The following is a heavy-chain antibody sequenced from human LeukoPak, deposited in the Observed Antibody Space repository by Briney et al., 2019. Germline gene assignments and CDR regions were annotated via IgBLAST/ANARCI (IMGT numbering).Heavy chain of an antibody. CDR2: ISRSGGST. CDR3: AKGGDYGSGSYYKVREFDY. CDR1: GFTFSSYA. V-gene: IGHV3-23*01. Sequence: GSLRLSCEVSGFTFSSYAMSWVRQAPGKGLEWVSGISRSGGSTYYADSVKGRFTITRDNSKNTLYLQMNSLRAEDTAVYYCAKGGDYGSGSYYKVREFDYWGQGTLVTVSS. D-gene: IGHD3-10*01. J-gene: IGHJ4*02.